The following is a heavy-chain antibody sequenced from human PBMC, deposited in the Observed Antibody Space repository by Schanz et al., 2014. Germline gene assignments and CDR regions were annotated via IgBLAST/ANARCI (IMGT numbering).Heavy chain of an antibody. J-gene: IGHJ6*02. CDR1: GYTFTSDS. V-gene: IGHV1-46*01. CDR2: INPSGGST. CDR3: ARVQDDISAGSEYYYGMDV. D-gene: IGHD3-9*01. Sequence: QVQLVQSGAEVKKPGASVKVSCKASGYTFTSDSMHWVRQAPGQGHEWMGMINPSGGSTTYAQKFQDRVTMTRDTSTSTVYMELRSLKSNDTAVYESARVQDDISAGSEYYYGMDVWGQGTPVTVSS.